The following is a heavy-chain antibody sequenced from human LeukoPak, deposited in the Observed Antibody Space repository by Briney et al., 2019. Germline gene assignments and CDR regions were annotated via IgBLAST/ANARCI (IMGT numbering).Heavy chain of an antibody. J-gene: IGHJ6*04. CDR3: AKDGITLFGLATMFSFLDV. Sequence: GGSLRLSCVASGFTFDSYAMTWVRQAPGKGLEWVSSVTGSGTFTHYADSVKGRFTISRDSAKSTLDLQMSSLRVEDTAVYYCAKDGITLFGLATMFSFLDVWGRGTTVTVSS. V-gene: IGHV3-23*01. D-gene: IGHD3/OR15-3a*01. CDR1: GFTFDSYA. CDR2: VTGSGTFT.